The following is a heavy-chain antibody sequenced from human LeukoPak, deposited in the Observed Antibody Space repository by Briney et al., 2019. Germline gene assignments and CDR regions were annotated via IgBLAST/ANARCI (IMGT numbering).Heavy chain of an antibody. CDR2: ISYDGFNK. Sequence: PGGSLRLSCAASGFTFDTYAMHWVRQAPGQGLEWVAVISYDGFNKHHADSVKGRFTISRDNSKNPLFLQMNSLRADDTAVYYCARDLETIADYCFDYWGQGTLVTVSS. J-gene: IGHJ4*02. CDR1: GFTFDTYA. V-gene: IGHV3-30-3*01. CDR3: ARDLETIADYCFDY. D-gene: IGHD4/OR15-4a*01.